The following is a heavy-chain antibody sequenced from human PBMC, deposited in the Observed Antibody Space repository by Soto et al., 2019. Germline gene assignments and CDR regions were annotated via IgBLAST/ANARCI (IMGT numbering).Heavy chain of an antibody. CDR3: ASHYSSGAQKNDAFDI. V-gene: IGHV3-74*01. D-gene: IGHD6-19*01. J-gene: IGHJ3*02. Sequence: GGSLRLSCAASGFTFSSYWMHWVRQAPGKGLVWVSRINSDGSSTSYADSVKGRFTISRDNAKNTLYLQMNSLRAEDTAVYYCASHYSSGAQKNDAFDIWGQGTMVTVSS. CDR1: GFTFSSYW. CDR2: INSDGSST.